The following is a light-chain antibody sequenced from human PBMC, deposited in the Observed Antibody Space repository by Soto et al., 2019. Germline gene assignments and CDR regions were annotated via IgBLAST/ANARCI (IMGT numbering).Light chain of an antibody. Sequence: EILLPQSPGTLSVSLGASATLSCRASQNINGDYFAWYQQKPGQAPRLLIFGASTRATGIPDSFIGSASATDFTPTLRRLEPEVFAVYVCQQYNYLIAFGQGTRVEIK. J-gene: IGKJ5*01. CDR3: QQYNYLIA. CDR1: QNINGDY. V-gene: IGKV3-20*01. CDR2: GAS.